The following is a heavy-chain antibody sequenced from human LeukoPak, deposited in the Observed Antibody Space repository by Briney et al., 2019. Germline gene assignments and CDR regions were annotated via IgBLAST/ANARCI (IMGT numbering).Heavy chain of an antibody. CDR2: IYYSGST. V-gene: IGHV4-59*01. D-gene: IGHD6-19*01. J-gene: IGHJ4*02. CDR3: ARGGWYYDC. CDR1: GGSISSYY. Sequence: SETLSLTCTVSGGSISSYYWSWIRQPPGKGLEWIGYIYYSGSTKYNPSLKSRVTISVDTAKNQFSLKLSSVTAADTAVYYCARGGWYYDCWGQGTLVTVFS.